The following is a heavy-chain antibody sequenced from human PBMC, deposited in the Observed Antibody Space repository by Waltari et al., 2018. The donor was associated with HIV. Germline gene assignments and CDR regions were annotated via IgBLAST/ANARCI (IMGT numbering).Heavy chain of an antibody. D-gene: IGHD3-9*01. Sequence: QVQLQQWGAGLLKPSETLSLTCAVYGGSFSGYYWSWIRQPPGKGLEWIGEINHSGSTNYNPSLKSRVTISVDTSKNQFSLKLSSVTAADTAVYYCARSAGYDILTGYFDYWGQGTLVTVSS. V-gene: IGHV4-34*01. J-gene: IGHJ4*02. CDR1: GGSFSGYY. CDR2: INHSGST. CDR3: ARSAGYDILTGYFDY.